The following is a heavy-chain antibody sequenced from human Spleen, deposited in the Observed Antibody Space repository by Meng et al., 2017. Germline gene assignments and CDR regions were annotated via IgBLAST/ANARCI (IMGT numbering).Heavy chain of an antibody. CDR2: MKQDGSVK. CDR3: ARYSTGPSRIDV. CDR1: GFTFGNYW. D-gene: IGHD2-8*02. V-gene: IGHV3-7*01. Sequence: GESLKISCAASGFTFGNYWMTWVRQAPGKGLEWVANMKQDGSVKNYVDSVKGRFTISRDNAKDSLYLQMDSLRAEDTAVYYCARYSTGPSRIDVWGQGTTVTV. J-gene: IGHJ6*02.